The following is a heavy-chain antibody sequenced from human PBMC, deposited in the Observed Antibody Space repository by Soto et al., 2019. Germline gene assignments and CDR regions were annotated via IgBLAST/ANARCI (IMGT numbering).Heavy chain of an antibody. Sequence: GASVKVSCKASGYTFTSYGISWVRQAPGQGLEWMGWISAYNGNTNYAQKLQGRVTMTTDTSTSTAYMELRSLRSDDTAVYYCAREVIVGAQRYYYYGMDVWGQGTTVTVSS. D-gene: IGHD1-26*01. CDR3: AREVIVGAQRYYYYGMDV. V-gene: IGHV1-18*01. CDR2: ISAYNGNT. CDR1: GYTFTSYG. J-gene: IGHJ6*02.